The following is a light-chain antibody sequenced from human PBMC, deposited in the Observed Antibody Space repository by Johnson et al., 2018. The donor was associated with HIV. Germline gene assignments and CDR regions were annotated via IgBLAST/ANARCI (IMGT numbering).Light chain of an antibody. CDR1: SSNIGNNY. Sequence: QSVLTQPPSVSAAPGQKVTISCSGSSSNIGNNYVSWYQQLPGTAPKLLIYDNNRRPSGIPDRFSGSKSGTSATLGITGLLTGAEADYYCGIWDSSLRTGFFGTGTKVTVL. V-gene: IGLV1-51*01. CDR3: GIWDSSLRTGF. J-gene: IGLJ1*01. CDR2: DNN.